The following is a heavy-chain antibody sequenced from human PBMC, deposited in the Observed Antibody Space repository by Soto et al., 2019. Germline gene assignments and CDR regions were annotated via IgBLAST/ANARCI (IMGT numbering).Heavy chain of an antibody. Sequence: EVQLLESGGGFVQPGGSLRLSCVGSGFMFRDYPMGWVRQAPGKGLEWVSATTATGGSTFYADSVKGRFTISRDNSINTLYLQVNNLRVEDSAVDSCAKRSIITGGAVDMWGQGTMVTVSS. CDR3: AKRSIITGGAVDM. CDR1: GFMFRDYP. V-gene: IGHV3-23*01. D-gene: IGHD3-3*02. J-gene: IGHJ3*02. CDR2: TTATGGST.